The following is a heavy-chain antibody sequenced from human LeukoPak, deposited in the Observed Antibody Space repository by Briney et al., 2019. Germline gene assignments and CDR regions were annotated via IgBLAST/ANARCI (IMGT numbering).Heavy chain of an antibody. CDR1: GYSISSGYY. CDR2: IYHSGST. CDR3: ARHTPRGYYYDSSGFSVYYFGY. J-gene: IGHJ4*02. V-gene: IGHV4-38-2*01. Sequence: SETLSLTCAVSGYSISSGYYWGWIRQPPGKGLEWIGSIYHSGSTYYNPSLKSRVTISVDTSKNQFSLKLSSVTAADTAVYYCARHTPRGYYYDSSGFSVYYFGYWGQGTLVTVSS. D-gene: IGHD3-22*01.